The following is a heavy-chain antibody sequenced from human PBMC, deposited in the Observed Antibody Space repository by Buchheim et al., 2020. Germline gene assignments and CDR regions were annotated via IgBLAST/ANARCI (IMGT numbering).Heavy chain of an antibody. V-gene: IGHV3-11*01. CDR1: GFNLADYY. J-gene: IGHJ4*02. CDR2: INRDGSTI. D-gene: IGHD2-15*01. CDR3: ARGYWRGGRSYAYPFDL. Sequence: QEQLVESGGGLVKPGGSLRLSCTASGFNLADYYMSWIRQPPGQGLEWVSYINRDGSTIHYADSVKGRVRVSRDNARNSVDLYMDTLRVDDTAVYYCARGYWRGGRSYAYPFDLWGQG.